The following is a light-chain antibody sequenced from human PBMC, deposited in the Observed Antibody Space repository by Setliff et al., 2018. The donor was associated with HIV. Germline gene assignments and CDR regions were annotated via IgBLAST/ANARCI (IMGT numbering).Light chain of an antibody. Sequence: QSALAQPASVSGSPGQSITISCTGSNNDIGDYNYVSWYQQHPVNTPKLIIYDVTNRPSGVSDRFSASKSGNTASPTISGLQADDEADYYCSSWTGSSTLMFGTGTKVTVL. CDR3: SSWTGSSTLM. CDR1: NNDIGDYNY. V-gene: IGLV2-14*03. CDR2: DVT. J-gene: IGLJ1*01.